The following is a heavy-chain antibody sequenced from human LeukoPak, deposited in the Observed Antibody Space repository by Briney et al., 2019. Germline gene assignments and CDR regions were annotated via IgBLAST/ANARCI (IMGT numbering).Heavy chain of an antibody. CDR3: AKNLLFYCFAY. CDR1: GFTFDDYA. D-gene: IGHD2-21*02. J-gene: IGHJ4*02. Sequence: PGRSLRLSCAASGFTFDDYAMHWVRQAPGKGLEWVSGISWNSGSIGYADSVKGRFTISRDNSKNTLYLQMNSLRAEDTAVYYCAKNLLFYCFAYWGQGTLVTVSS. V-gene: IGHV3-9*01. CDR2: ISWNSGSI.